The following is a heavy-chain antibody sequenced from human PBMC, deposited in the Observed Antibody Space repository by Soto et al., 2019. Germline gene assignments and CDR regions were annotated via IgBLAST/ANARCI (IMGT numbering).Heavy chain of an antibody. CDR1: GYTFSGYA. J-gene: IGHJ4*02. Sequence: ASVKVSCKASGYTFSGYAMHWVRQAPGQRLEWMGWINASYGNTKSSQKFQDRVTISRDTSASTAYMELTSLRSEDTAVYYCARDTADGTIDFWGQGTRVTVSS. D-gene: IGHD1-26*01. V-gene: IGHV1-3*01. CDR2: INASYGNT. CDR3: ARDTADGTIDF.